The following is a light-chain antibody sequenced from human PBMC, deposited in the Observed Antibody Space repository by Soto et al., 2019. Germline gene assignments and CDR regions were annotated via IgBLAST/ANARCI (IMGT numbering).Light chain of an antibody. CDR3: LQDYIYPWT. Sequence: MTQSPVTLSVSPGERATLSCRASQSISSNLAWYQQKPGKAPKLLIYAASSLQSGVPSRFSGSGSGTDFTLTISSLQPEDFATYYCLQDYIYPWTFGQGTKVDIK. J-gene: IGKJ1*01. CDR1: QSISSN. V-gene: IGKV1-6*01. CDR2: AAS.